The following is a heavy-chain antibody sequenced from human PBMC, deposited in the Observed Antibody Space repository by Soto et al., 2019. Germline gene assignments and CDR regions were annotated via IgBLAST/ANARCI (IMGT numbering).Heavy chain of an antibody. D-gene: IGHD1-26*01. V-gene: IGHV4-39*01. J-gene: IGHJ4*02. CDR2: IYYSGST. CDR1: GGSISSSSYY. CDR3: ARHHRRGLKDSGSYYAAFDY. Sequence: QLQLQESGPGLVKPSETLSLTCTVSGGSISSSSYYWGWIRQPPGKGLEWIGSIYYSGSTYYNPSLKSRVTISVDTSKNQFSLKLSSVTAADTAVYYCARHHRRGLKDSGSYYAAFDYWGQGTLVTVSS.